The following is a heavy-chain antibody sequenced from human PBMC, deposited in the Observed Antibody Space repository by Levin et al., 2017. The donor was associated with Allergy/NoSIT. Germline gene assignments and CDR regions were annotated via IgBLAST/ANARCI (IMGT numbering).Heavy chain of an antibody. D-gene: IGHD3-10*01. CDR2: INTDGET. J-gene: IGHJ3*02. CDR3: GRVHRGAFDI. CDR1: GFTFSNYD. V-gene: IGHV3-13*01. Sequence: SCAASGFTFSNYDMHWVRQTTGRGLAWVSGINTDGETFYSDSVKGRFTISRENAKNSLYLQMSSLRAGDTAVYYCGRVHRGAFDIWGQGTKVIVSS.